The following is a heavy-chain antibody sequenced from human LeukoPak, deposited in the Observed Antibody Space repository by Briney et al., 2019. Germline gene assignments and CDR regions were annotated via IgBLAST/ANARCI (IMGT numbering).Heavy chain of an antibody. V-gene: IGHV4-4*02. CDR2: IHHSGST. J-gene: IGHJ4*02. CDR1: GGSISSGNW. CDR3: WHSGYESGFDY. Sequence: PSGTQSLTCAVSGGSISSGNWWSWVRQPPGKGLEWIGEIHHSGSTNYNPSLKSRVTISVDKSKNQISLNMRSATAADTAVYYCWHSGYESGFDYWGQGTLVAVSS. D-gene: IGHD5-12*01.